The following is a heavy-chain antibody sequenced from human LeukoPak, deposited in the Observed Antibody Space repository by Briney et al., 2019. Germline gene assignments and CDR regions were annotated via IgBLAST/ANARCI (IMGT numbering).Heavy chain of an antibody. Sequence: GGSLRLSCVGSDFTFANYAMTWVRLTPGKGLEWVSSIKGSGSYAMYADSVSGRFTTSRDNSRNTIFLQMTSLRAEDTAIYYCGRDPNGDYIGAFEFWGLGTLVSVSS. J-gene: IGHJ3*01. V-gene: IGHV3-23*01. CDR1: DFTFANYA. D-gene: IGHD4-17*01. CDR2: IKGSGSYA. CDR3: GRDPNGDYIGAFEF.